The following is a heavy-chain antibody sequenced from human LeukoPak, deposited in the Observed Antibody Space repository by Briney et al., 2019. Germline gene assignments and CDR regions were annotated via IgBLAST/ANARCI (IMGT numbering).Heavy chain of an antibody. J-gene: IGHJ6*02. V-gene: IGHV3-30*18. D-gene: IGHD4-17*01. CDR3: AKPPTTVTPLGYYYYYGMDV. Sequence: GRSLRLSCAASGFTFSSYGMHWVRQAPGKGLEWVAVISYDGSNKYYADSVKGRFTISRDNSKNTLYLQMNSLRAEDTAVYYCAKPPTTVTPLGYYYYYGMDVWGQGTTVTVSS. CDR2: ISYDGSNK. CDR1: GFTFSSYG.